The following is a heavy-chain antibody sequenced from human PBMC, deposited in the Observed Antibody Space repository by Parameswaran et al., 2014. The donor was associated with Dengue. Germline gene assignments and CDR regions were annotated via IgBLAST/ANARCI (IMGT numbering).Heavy chain of an antibody. D-gene: IGHD3-3*01. CDR3: ARERVGVVIDY. J-gene: IGHJ4*02. V-gene: IGHV4-31*02. CDR2: IYYSGST. Sequence: RWIRQPPGKGLEWIGYIYYSGSTYYNPSLKSRVTISVDTSKNQFSLKLSSVTAADTAVYYCARERVGVVIDYWGQGTLVTVSS.